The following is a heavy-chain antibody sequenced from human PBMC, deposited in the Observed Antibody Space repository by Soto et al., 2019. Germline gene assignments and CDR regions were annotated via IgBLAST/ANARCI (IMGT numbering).Heavy chain of an antibody. J-gene: IGHJ6*02. D-gene: IGHD1-20*01. CDR3: AIWSNWNPLYYRGMDV. CDR2: IIPLHNTT. CDR1: GGAFTNYS. Sequence: QVQLLQSGAEVKKPGSSVKVSCKVSGGAFTNYSLNWVRHAPGQGLEWLGGIIPLHNTTNYSLKLLGRGSVMADMSSNTVYMHLSGLTSDETATYYCAIWSNWNPLYYRGMDVWGQGTTVTVSS. V-gene: IGHV1-69*06.